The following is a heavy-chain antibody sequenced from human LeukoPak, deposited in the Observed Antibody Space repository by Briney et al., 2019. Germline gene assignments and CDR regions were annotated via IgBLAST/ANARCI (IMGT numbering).Heavy chain of an antibody. V-gene: IGHV1-69*06. CDR2: IIPIVGTA. CDR3: ARAPIAARPLPFDY. Sequence: GASVKVSCKASGVTFSSYAIRWVRQAPGQGLEWMGGIIPIVGTANYAQKLQGGVTITADKSTSTAYMQMSSLRSEDTAVYYCARAPIAARPLPFDYWGQGTLVTVSS. J-gene: IGHJ4*02. D-gene: IGHD6-6*01. CDR1: GVTFSSYA.